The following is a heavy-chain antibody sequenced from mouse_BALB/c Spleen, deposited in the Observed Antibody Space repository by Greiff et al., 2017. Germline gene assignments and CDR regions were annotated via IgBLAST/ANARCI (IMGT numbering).Heavy chain of an antibody. V-gene: IGHV1-54*01. CDR1: GYAFTNYL. CDR2: INPGSGGT. CDR3: ARSGYGSSYAMDY. D-gene: IGHD1-1*01. J-gene: IGHJ4*01. Sequence: QVQLKESGAELVRPGTSVKVSCKASGYAFTNYLIEWVKQRPGQGLEWIGVINPGSGGTNYNEKFKGKATLTADKSSSTAYMQLSSLTSDDSAVYFCARSGYGSSYAMDYWGQGTSVTVSS.